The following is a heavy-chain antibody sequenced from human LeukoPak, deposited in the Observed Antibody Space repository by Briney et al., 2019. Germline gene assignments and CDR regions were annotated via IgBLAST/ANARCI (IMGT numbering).Heavy chain of an antibody. Sequence: SETLSLTCTVSGGSISSYYWNWVRQPAGKGLEWIGRIYSSGSTNYNPSLRSRVSMSVDTSKNQFSLKLSSVTAADTAVYYCARERGYSGYDDYYYYMDVWGKGTTVTVSS. CDR1: GGSISSYY. J-gene: IGHJ6*03. V-gene: IGHV4-4*07. D-gene: IGHD5-12*01. CDR2: IYSSGST. CDR3: ARERGYSGYDDYYYYMDV.